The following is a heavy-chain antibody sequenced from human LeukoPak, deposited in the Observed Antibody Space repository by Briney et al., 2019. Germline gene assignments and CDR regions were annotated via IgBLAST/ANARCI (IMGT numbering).Heavy chain of an antibody. CDR2: IYYSGST. CDR3: ARDPRPRNPKYYYDSSGYYDYFDY. Sequence: SETLSLTCTVSGGSISSSSYYWGWIRQPPGKGLEWIGSIYYSGSTYYNPSLKSRVTISVDTSKNQFSLKLSSVIAADTAVYYCARDPRPRNPKYYYDSSGYYDYFDYWGQGTLVTVSS. D-gene: IGHD3-22*01. V-gene: IGHV4-39*07. J-gene: IGHJ4*02. CDR1: GGSISSSSYY.